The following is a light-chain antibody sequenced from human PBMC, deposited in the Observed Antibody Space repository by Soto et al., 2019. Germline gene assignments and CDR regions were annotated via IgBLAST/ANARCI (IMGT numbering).Light chain of an antibody. J-gene: IGKJ1*01. CDR2: DAS. CDR3: QQYNNWPPWT. V-gene: IGKV3-15*01. CDR1: QSVSSN. Sequence: EIVMTQSLATLSVFPGERATLSCRASQSVSSNLAWYQQEPGQAPRLLIYDASTRATGIPARFSGSGAGTEFTLTISSLQSEDFAIYYCQQYNNWPPWTFGQGTKVEIK.